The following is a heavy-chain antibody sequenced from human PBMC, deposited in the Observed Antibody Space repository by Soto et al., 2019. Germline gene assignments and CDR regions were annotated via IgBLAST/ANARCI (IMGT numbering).Heavy chain of an antibody. CDR2: INAGNGNT. CDR1: GYTFTSYA. D-gene: IGHD3-9*01. J-gene: IGHJ4*02. CDR3: ARGGHILTGYTPALDY. V-gene: IGHV1-3*01. Sequence: ASVKVSCKASGYTFTSYAMHWVRQAPGQRLEWMGWINAGNGNTNYAQKLQGRVTMTTDTSTSTAYMELRSLRSDDTAVYYCARGGHILTGYTPALDYWGQGTLVIVSS.